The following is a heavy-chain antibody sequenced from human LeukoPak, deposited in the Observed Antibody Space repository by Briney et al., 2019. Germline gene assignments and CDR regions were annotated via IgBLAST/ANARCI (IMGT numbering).Heavy chain of an antibody. D-gene: IGHD1-26*01. CDR2: IYSSGGT. V-gene: IGHV3-66*01. CDR3: ARAVIVGATYYFDY. J-gene: IGHJ4*02. CDR1: GFTFSSYS. Sequence: GGSLRLSCAASGFTFSSYSMNWVRQAPGKGLEWVSVIYSSGGTYYAGSVKGRFTISRDNSKNTVYLQLNSPRAEDTAVFYCARAVIVGATYYFDYWGQGTLVTVSS.